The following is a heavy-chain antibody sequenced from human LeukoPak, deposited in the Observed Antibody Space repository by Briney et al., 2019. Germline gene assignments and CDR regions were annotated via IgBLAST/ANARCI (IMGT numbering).Heavy chain of an antibody. V-gene: IGHV3-48*01. CDR3: IAESSHSDTSSWYIYLHY. Sequence: GSLRLSCAASGFTFSSHSMNWVRQAPGKGLEWLSYIDSGSGNIYYRDSVKGRFTISRDNAQDSLYLQMNSLKTEDTGVYYCIAESSHSDTSSWYIYLHYWGRGTLVTVSS. J-gene: IGHJ4*02. CDR2: IDSGSGNI. CDR1: GFTFSSHS. D-gene: IGHD6-13*01.